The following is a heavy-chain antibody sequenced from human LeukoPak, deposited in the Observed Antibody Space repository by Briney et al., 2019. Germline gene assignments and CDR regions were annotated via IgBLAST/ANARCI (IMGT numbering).Heavy chain of an antibody. CDR2: IHYSGTN. Sequence: PSETLSLTCTVSGGSISSYYWNWLRQPPGKGLVWIGYIHYSGTNYYNPSLKSRVTISVDTSKSQFSLKLSSVTAADTAVYYCARDPGGYSYGLYDNYKDVWGKGTTVTVSS. CDR3: ARDPGGYSYGLYDNYKDV. J-gene: IGHJ6*03. CDR1: GGSISSYY. D-gene: IGHD5-18*01. V-gene: IGHV4-59*12.